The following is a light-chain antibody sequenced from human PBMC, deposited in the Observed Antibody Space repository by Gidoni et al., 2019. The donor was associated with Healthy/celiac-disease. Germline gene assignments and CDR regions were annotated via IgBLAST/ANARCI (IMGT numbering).Light chain of an antibody. J-gene: IGKJ2*02. V-gene: IGKV1-33*01. CDR3: QQYDNLPPCT. CDR2: DAS. Sequence: DIQTTQSPSSLSASVGDRVTITCQASQDISNYLNWYQQKPGIAPKLLIYDASNLETGVPSRFSGSGSGTDFTFTISSLQPEDIATYYCQQYDNLPPCTFGQGTKLEIK. CDR1: QDISNY.